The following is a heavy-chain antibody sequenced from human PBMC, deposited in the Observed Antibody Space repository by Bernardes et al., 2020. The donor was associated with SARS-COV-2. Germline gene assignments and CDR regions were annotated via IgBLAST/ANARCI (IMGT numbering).Heavy chain of an antibody. CDR1: GFTFNDYG. CDR2: IWYDGSNE. J-gene: IGHJ4*02. D-gene: IGHD6-13*01. Sequence: GGSLRLSCAASGFTFNDYGMHWVRQAPGKGLEWVADIWYDGSNEYHADSVKGRFTISRDNTNNTLFLQMNSLRAEDTAVYYCARDLGDTKFRTTAGFLWGQGTLVTVSS. CDR3: ARDLGDTKFRTTAGFL. V-gene: IGHV3-33*01.